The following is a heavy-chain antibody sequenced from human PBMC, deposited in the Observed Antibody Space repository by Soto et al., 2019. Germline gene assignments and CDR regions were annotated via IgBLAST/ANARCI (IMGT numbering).Heavy chain of an antibody. J-gene: IGHJ4*02. CDR1: GYTFTSYY. CDR3: AREFSPRSYYYDSSGYSSPTGAFDY. V-gene: IGHV1-46*01. D-gene: IGHD3-22*01. CDR2: INPSGGST. Sequence: ASVKVSCKASGYTFTSYYMHWVRQAPGQGLEWMGIINPSGGSTSYAQKFQGRVTMTRDTSTSTVYMELSSLRSEDTAVYYCAREFSPRSYYYDSSGYSSPTGAFDYWGQGTLVTVSS.